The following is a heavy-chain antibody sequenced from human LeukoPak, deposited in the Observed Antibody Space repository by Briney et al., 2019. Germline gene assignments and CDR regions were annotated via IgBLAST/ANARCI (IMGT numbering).Heavy chain of an antibody. V-gene: IGHV3-21*01. CDR3: ARDKAVTTPLDY. CDR2: ISSSSSYI. D-gene: IGHD4-17*01. Sequence: GGSLILSCAASGFTFSSYSMNWVRQAPGKGLEWVSSISSSSSYIYYADSVKGRFTISRDNAKNSLYLQMNSLRAEDTAVYYCARDKAVTTPLDYWGQGTLVTVSS. CDR1: GFTFSSYS. J-gene: IGHJ4*02.